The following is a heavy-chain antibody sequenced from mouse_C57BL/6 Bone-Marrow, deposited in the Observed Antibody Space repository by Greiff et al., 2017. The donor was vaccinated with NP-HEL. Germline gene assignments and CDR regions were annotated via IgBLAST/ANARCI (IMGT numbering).Heavy chain of an antibody. D-gene: IGHD3-2*02. Sequence: EVKVEESGEGLVKPGGSLKLSCAASGFTFSSYAMSWVRQTPEKRLEWVAYISSGGDYIYYADTVKGRFTISRDNARNTLYLQMSSLKSEDTAMYYCTRGTAQATGFAYWGQGTLVTVSA. CDR3: TRGTAQATGFAY. CDR2: ISSGGDYI. CDR1: GFTFSSYA. J-gene: IGHJ3*01. V-gene: IGHV5-9-1*02.